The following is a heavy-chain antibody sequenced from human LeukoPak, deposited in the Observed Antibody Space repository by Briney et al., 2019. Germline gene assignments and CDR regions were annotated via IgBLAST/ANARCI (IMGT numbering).Heavy chain of an antibody. CDR1: GFTFDYAC. Sequence: PGGSLRLSCAASGFTFDYACMSWVRQAPAKGLEWVVRIKSKTEGGTKDYAAPVPGRFTISRDDSKNTQYLQINSLKTEDTAVYFCTTEVRDSRGYFYFDNWGQGTLVTVSS. V-gene: IGHV3-15*01. J-gene: IGHJ4*02. CDR3: TTEVRDSRGYFYFDN. CDR2: IKSKTEGGTK. D-gene: IGHD3-22*01.